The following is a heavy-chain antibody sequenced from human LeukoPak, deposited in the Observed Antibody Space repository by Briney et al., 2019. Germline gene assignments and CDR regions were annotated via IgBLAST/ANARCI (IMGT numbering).Heavy chain of an antibody. J-gene: IGHJ4*02. Sequence: GGSLRLSCAASGFTFRNYAIHWVRQAPGKGLEWVSVISYDGSNKYYADSVKGRFTISRDNSKNTLFLQMGSLRPEDMAVYFCARVGPADTYYGSSGLDYWGQGTLVTVSS. CDR3: ARVGPADTYYGSSGLDY. CDR2: ISYDGSNK. D-gene: IGHD3-22*01. V-gene: IGHV3-30*14. CDR1: GFTFRNYA.